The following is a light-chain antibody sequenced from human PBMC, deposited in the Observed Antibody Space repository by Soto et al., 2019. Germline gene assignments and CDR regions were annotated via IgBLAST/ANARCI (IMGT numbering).Light chain of an antibody. CDR1: QSVSNN. CDR3: QQYNNWPPIT. Sequence: EIMMTQSPATLSVSPGERATLSCRASQSVSNNLAWYQQKPGQAPRLLIYYASTRATGIPARFSGSGSGTAFTLTSSSLQAEDFALYDCQQYNNWPPITFGQGTRLEIK. CDR2: YAS. J-gene: IGKJ5*01. V-gene: IGKV3-15*01.